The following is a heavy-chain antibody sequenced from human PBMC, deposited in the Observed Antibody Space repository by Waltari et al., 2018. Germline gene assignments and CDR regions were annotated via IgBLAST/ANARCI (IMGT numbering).Heavy chain of an antibody. D-gene: IGHD2-2*01. Sequence: QVLLQESGPGLVKPSQTLSLTCTVSGASTSDGNYYWDWIRQPPGKGLEWIGYKYYTGSYYYSPSLKSRVAISVDTSTNQVSLDLKSVTAADTAVYYCAREEDGEYFFDPWGQGIQVTV. CDR3: AREEDGEYFFDP. CDR1: GASTSDGNYY. J-gene: IGHJ5*02. CDR2: KYYTGSY. V-gene: IGHV4-30-4*08.